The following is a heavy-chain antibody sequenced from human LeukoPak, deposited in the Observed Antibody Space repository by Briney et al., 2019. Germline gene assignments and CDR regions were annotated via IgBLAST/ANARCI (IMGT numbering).Heavy chain of an antibody. CDR1: GGSFSGYC. Sequence: SETLSLTCAVYGGSFSGYCWSWIRQPPGKGLEWIGEINHSGSTNYNPSLKSRVTISVDTSKNQFSLKLSSVTAADTAVYYCARGGGYSGYMDYWGQGTLVTVSS. V-gene: IGHV4-34*01. J-gene: IGHJ4*02. CDR3: ARGGGYSGYMDY. CDR2: INHSGST. D-gene: IGHD5-12*01.